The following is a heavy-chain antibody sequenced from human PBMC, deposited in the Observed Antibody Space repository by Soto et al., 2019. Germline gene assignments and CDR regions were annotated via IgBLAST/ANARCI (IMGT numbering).Heavy chain of an antibody. CDR2: IKTKTEGGPT. CDR3: ATLDFWSGYDTYYFDY. CDR1: GLPISNAW. D-gene: IGHD3-3*01. V-gene: IGHV3-15*07. Sequence: GGSLRLSCAASGLPISNAWMNWVRQAPGKGLDWVGRIKTKTEGGPTDYAAAVKGRFTVSRDDSKNTLYLQMNSLKTEDTAVYYCATLDFWSGYDTYYFDYWGQGTLVTVS. J-gene: IGHJ4*02.